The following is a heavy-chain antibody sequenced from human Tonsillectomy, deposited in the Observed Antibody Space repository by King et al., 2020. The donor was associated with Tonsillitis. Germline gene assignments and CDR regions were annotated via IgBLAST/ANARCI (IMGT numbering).Heavy chain of an antibody. J-gene: IGHJ4*02. D-gene: IGHD3-3*01. CDR2: ISYDGSNK. Sequence: VQLVESGGGVVQPGRSLRLSCAASGFTFSSYGMHWVRQAPGKGLEWVAVISYDGSNKYYADSVKGRFTISRDNSKNTLYLQMNSLRAEDTAVYYCAHTLRRPLGVGLPGYWGQGTLVTVSS. V-gene: IGHV3-33*05. CDR1: GFTFSSYG. CDR3: AHTLRRPLGVGLPGY.